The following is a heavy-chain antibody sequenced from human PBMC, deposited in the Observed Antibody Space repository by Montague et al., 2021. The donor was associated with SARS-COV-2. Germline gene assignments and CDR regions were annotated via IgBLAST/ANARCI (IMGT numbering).Heavy chain of an antibody. CDR3: ARGSGGMGNAFDI. V-gene: IGHV4-59*01. CDR2: IYYSGST. CDR1: GGSISSYY. J-gene: IGHJ3*02. Sequence: SETLSLTCTVSGGSISSYYWSWIRQPPGKGLEWIGYIYYSGSTNXXPSLKSRVTISVDTSKNQFSLKLNSVTAADTAVYYCARGSGGMGNAFDIWGQGTMVTVSS. D-gene: IGHD6-19*01.